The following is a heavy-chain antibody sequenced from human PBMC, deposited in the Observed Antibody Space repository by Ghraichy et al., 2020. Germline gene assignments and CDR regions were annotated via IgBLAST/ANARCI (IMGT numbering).Heavy chain of an antibody. J-gene: IGHJ6*02. CDR1: GFTFSNAW. V-gene: IGHV3-15*01. CDR2: IKSKTDGGTT. Sequence: GGSLRLSCAASGFTFSNAWMSWVRQAPGKGLEWVGRIKSKTDGGTTDYAAPVKGRFTISRDDSKNTLYLQMNSLKTEDTAVYYCTTHRQAYYYYGMDVWGQGTTVTVSS. CDR3: TTHRQAYYYYGMDV.